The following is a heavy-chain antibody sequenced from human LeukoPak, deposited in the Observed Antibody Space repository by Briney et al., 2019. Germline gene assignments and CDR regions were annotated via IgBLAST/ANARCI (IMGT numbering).Heavy chain of an antibody. CDR2: ISSSSSTI. D-gene: IGHD2-2*02. V-gene: IGHV3-48*04. J-gene: IGHJ3*02. Sequence: GGSLRLSCAASGFTFSSYSMNWVRQAPGKGLEWVSYISSSSSTIYYADSVKGRFTISRDNAKNSLYLQMNSLRAEDTAVYYCAKFGRPEYQLLYGLGAFDIWGQGTMVTVSS. CDR1: GFTFSSYS. CDR3: AKFGRPEYQLLYGLGAFDI.